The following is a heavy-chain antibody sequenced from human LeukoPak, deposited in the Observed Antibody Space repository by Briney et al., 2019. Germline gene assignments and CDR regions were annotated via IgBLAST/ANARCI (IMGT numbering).Heavy chain of an antibody. V-gene: IGHV3-33*01. CDR1: GFTFSSYG. D-gene: IGHD5-18*01. Sequence: GRSLRLSCAASGFTFSSYGMHWVRQAPGKGLEWVAVIWYDGSNKYYADSVKGRFTISRDNSKNTLYLQMNSLRAEDTAVYYCARESIQLWLRYFDYWGQGTLVTVSS. J-gene: IGHJ4*02. CDR2: IWYDGSNK. CDR3: ARESIQLWLRYFDY.